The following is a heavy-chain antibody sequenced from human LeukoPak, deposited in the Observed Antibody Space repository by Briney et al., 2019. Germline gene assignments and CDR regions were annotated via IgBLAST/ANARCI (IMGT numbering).Heavy chain of an antibody. J-gene: IGHJ4*02. CDR1: GGTFSSYA. D-gene: IGHD3-10*01. V-gene: IGHV1-69*01. CDR2: IIPIFGTA. CDR3: ARAPNYYGSEPFDY. Sequence: SVKVSCKASGGTFSSYAISWVRQAPGQGLEWMGGIIPIFGTANYAQKFQGRVTITADESASTAYMELSSLRSEDTAVYYCARAPNYYGSEPFDYWGQGTLVTVSS.